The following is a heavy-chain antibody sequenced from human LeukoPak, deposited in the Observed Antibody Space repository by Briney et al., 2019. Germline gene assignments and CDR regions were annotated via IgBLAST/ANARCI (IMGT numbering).Heavy chain of an antibody. V-gene: IGHV3-30-3*01. Sequence: PGGFLRLSCAASGLTFSTYTMHWVRQAPDKGLEWVAVILFDGNYKFYADSVKGRFTISRDSSRNTLYLQMNSLRAEDTAVYYCAAEFCGGGRCYTGHSGHDYWGQGTLVTVSS. CDR3: AAEFCGGGRCYTGHSGHDY. D-gene: IGHD2-15*01. J-gene: IGHJ4*02. CDR1: GLTFSTYT. CDR2: ILFDGNYK.